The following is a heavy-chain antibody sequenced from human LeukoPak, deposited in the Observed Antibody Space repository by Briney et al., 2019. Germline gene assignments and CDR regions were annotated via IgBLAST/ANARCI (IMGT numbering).Heavy chain of an antibody. V-gene: IGHV1-8*01. D-gene: IGHD3-10*01. CDR1: GHTFTSYD. Sequence: ASVKVSCKASGHTFTSYDINWVRQATGQGLEWMGWMNPNSGNTGYAQKFQGRVTMTRNTSISTAYMELGSLRSEDTAVYYCARMAPFYGSGSYYSYNWFDPWGQGTLVTVSS. CDR2: MNPNSGNT. CDR3: ARMAPFYGSGSYYSYNWFDP. J-gene: IGHJ5*02.